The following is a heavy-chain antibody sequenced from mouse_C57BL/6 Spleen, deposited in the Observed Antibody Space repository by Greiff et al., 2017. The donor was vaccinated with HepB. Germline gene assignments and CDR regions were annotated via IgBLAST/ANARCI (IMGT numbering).Heavy chain of an antibody. CDR1: GYTFTSYW. V-gene: IGHV1-55*01. CDR2: IYPGSGST. CDR3: ARSDYDEDYAMDY. Sequence: VQLQQSGAELVKPGASVKMSCKASGYTFTSYWITWVKQRPGQGLEWIGDIYPGSGSTNYNEKFKSKATLTVDTSSSTAYMQLSSLTSEDSAVYYCARSDYDEDYAMDYWGQGTSVTVSS. D-gene: IGHD2-4*01. J-gene: IGHJ4*01.